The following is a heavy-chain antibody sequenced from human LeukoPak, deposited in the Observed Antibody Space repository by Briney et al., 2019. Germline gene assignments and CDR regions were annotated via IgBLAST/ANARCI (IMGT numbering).Heavy chain of an antibody. J-gene: IGHJ3*02. V-gene: IGHV3-23*01. Sequence: GGSLRLSCAASGFTFSAYALAWVRQAPGKGLEWVSTSGSGGTTYSADSVKGPLTISRDNSKNILYLQVNSLRAGDTAVYYCAKDYYYDSSGYYYGDAFDIWGQGTMVTVSS. CDR1: GFTFSAYA. CDR3: AKDYYYDSSGYYYGDAFDI. CDR2: SGSGGTT. D-gene: IGHD3-22*01.